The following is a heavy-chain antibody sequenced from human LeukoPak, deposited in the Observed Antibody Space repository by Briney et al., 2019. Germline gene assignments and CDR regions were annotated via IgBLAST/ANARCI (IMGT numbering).Heavy chain of an antibody. V-gene: IGHV1-8*01. CDR1: GYSFTSYN. Sequence: ASVQVSCKASGYSFTSYNINWVRQATGQGLEWMGWMSPNSGNTGYAQEFKDRVTMTSDTSISTAYMELNSLRSEDTAVYFCARGSVYSNGWYEFDSWGKGPVVTVSS. D-gene: IGHD6-19*01. CDR2: MSPNSGNT. J-gene: IGHJ4*02. CDR3: ARGSVYSNGWYEFDS.